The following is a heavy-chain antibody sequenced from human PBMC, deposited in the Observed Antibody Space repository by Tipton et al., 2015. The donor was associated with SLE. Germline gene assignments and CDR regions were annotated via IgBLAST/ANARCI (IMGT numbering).Heavy chain of an antibody. D-gene: IGHD3-3*01. V-gene: IGHV4-4*02. J-gene: IGHJ5*02. CDR1: GGSISSNNW. CDR2: IYHSGST. Sequence: TLSLTCAVSGGSISSNNWWSWVRQPPGKGLEWIGEIYHSGSTNYNPSLKSRVTISVDTSKNQFSLKVRSVTAADTALYYCARQTRSGSTHHWGQGILVTVFS. CDR3: ARQTRSGSTHH.